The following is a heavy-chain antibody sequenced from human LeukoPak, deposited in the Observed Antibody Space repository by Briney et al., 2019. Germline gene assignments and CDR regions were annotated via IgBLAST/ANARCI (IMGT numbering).Heavy chain of an antibody. CDR3: ARGCPLFWSGYVDPPGLSDAFDI. V-gene: IGHV3-21*01. CDR2: ISSSSSYI. J-gene: IGHJ3*02. Sequence: GGSLRLSCAASGFTFSSYSMNWVRQAPGKGLEWVSSISSSSSYIYYADSVKGRFTISRDNAKNSLYLQMNSLRAEDTAVYYCARGCPLFWSGYVDPPGLSDAFDIWGQGTMVTVSS. CDR1: GFTFSSYS. D-gene: IGHD3-3*01.